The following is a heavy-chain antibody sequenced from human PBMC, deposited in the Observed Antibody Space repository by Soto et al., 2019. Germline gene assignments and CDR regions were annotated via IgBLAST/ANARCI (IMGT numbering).Heavy chain of an antibody. CDR3: ARAPRMAPFDI. J-gene: IGHJ3*02. CDR2: IRNDGSDK. CDR1: GFIFSPYG. V-gene: IGHV3-33*01. Sequence: GGALRVSXAASGFIFSPYGIHWVRQAPGKGLEWVALIRNDGSDKYYAESVTGRFTISRDNSKNTVYLQMNSLRAEDTALYFCARAPRMAPFDIWGQGTMVTVSS.